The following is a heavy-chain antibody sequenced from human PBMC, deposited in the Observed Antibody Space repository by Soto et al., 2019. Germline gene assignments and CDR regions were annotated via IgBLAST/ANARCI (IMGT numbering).Heavy chain of an antibody. CDR1: GFSFSTYW. V-gene: IGHV3-7*01. D-gene: IGHD6-6*01. J-gene: IGHJ4*02. CDR2: IKVDGSEK. CDR3: ARWGYGSSGFDY. Sequence: EEQLVESGGGLVQPGGSLRLSCAASGFSFSTYWMSWVRQAPGKGLEWVANIKVDGSEKNYVDSVKGRFTISRDNAENSVYLQMNSLRAEDTAVYFCARWGYGSSGFDYWGQGTLVTVSS.